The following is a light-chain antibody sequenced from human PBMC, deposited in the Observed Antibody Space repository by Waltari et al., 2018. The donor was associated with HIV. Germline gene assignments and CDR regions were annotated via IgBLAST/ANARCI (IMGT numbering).Light chain of an antibody. CDR3: QSHDNKIFYV. V-gene: IGLV6-57*01. J-gene: IGLJ1*01. CDR2: ANN. Sequence: NFILTQPHSVSESPGKTVTISCTRSSGNIASSYVQWYQQRPGSSPPPVIYANNQRPAGVPDRFSGSIDSSSNSASLPVSGLRTEDEADYYCQSHDNKIFYVFGGGTYVTVL. CDR1: SGNIASSY.